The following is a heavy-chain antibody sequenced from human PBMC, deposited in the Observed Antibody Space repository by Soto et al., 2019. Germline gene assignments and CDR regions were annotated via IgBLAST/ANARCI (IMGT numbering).Heavy chain of an antibody. V-gene: IGHV4-59*01. J-gene: IGHJ4*02. Sequence: TLSLTCTVSGGSISSYYWSWIRQPPGKGLEWIAYIYYTGSTNYNPSLKSRVTLSADTSKNQFSLKLISVTAADTAMYYCARVDSSGSYFDYWGQGTLVTVSS. D-gene: IGHD3-22*01. CDR2: IYYTGST. CDR3: ARVDSSGSYFDY. CDR1: GGSISSYY.